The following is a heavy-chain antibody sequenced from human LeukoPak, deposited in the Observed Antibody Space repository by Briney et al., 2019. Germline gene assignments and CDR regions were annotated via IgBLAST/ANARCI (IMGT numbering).Heavy chain of an antibody. CDR1: EFTFSSYN. CDR3: ARVSSGGYSYGAFDY. V-gene: IGHV3-21*01. CDR2: ISGSGKYI. J-gene: IGHJ4*02. D-gene: IGHD5-18*01. Sequence: GGSLRLSCAASEFTFSSYNMNWVRQAPGKGLEWVSCISGSGKYIYYADSVKGRFTISRDNAKNSLYLQMNSLRDEDMAVYYCARVSSGGYSYGAFDYWGQGTLVTVSS.